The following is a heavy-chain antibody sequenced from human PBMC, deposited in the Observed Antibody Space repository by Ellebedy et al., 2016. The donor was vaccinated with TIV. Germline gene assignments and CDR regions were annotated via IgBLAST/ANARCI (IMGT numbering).Heavy chain of an antibody. CDR2: IDPSDGRT. V-gene: IGHV1-46*01. CDR1: GYIFTDYY. D-gene: IGHD3-22*01. Sequence: ASVKVSCXASGYIFTDYYIQWVREAPGRGLEWMGRIDPSDGRTNYARNFEGRIAMTGDTSTSTVYMDLSGLRSEDTAVYYCARSHYVDGSGYSPPFDHWGQGTLVTVSS. CDR3: ARSHYVDGSGYSPPFDH. J-gene: IGHJ4*02.